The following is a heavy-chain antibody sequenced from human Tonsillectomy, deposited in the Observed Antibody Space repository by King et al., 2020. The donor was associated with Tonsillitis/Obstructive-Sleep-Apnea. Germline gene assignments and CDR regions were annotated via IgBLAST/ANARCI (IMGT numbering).Heavy chain of an antibody. CDR3: ARGVPYYDSSGYYVY. CDR2: INSDGSNT. D-gene: IGHD3-22*01. Sequence: VQLVESGGGLVQPGVSLRLSCAASGFTFGTYWMHWVRQTPGKGLVWVSRINSDGSNTNYADSVKGRFTISRDNAKNTLYLQMNSLRAEDTAVYYCARGVPYYDSSGYYVYWGQGTLVTVSS. V-gene: IGHV3-74*01. CDR1: GFTFGTYW. J-gene: IGHJ4*02.